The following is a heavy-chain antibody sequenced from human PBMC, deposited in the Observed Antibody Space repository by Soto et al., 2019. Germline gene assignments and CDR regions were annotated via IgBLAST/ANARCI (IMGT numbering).Heavy chain of an antibody. CDR1: GEAFTGYG. D-gene: IGHD3-22*01. V-gene: IGHV1-18*01. CDR2: ISAYNGNT. J-gene: IGHJ4*02. CDR3: ARHDSSGNLGNDY. Sequence: VSRKLYWETAGEAFTGYGGSWGRQEPGQGLDWMGWISAYNGNTNYSRKLQGRVTMTTDTATSTAYMELGSMRSDDTAVYYCARHDSSGNLGNDYRVQRTPVT.